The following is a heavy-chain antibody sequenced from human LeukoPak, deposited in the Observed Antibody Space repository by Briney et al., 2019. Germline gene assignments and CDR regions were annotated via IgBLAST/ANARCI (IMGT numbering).Heavy chain of an antibody. CDR2: ITPILGIA. Sequence: GASVKVSCKASGGTFSSYAISWVRQAPGQGLEWMGRITPILGIANYAQKFQGRVTITADKSTSTAYMELSSLRSEGTAVYYCARDSSGIYYDSSGYLPTWGQGTLVTVSS. J-gene: IGHJ5*02. CDR3: ARDSSGIYYDSSGYLPT. CDR1: GGTFSSYA. D-gene: IGHD3-22*01. V-gene: IGHV1-69*04.